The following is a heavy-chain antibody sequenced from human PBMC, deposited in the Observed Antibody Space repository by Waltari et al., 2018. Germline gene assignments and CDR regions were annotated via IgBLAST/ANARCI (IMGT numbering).Heavy chain of an antibody. CDR3: ARERQRGYSYGPRFDY. D-gene: IGHD5-18*01. J-gene: IGHJ4*02. CDR1: GYTFTSYD. Sequence: QVQLVQSGAEVKKPGASVKVSCKASGYTFTSYDINWVRQATGQGLEWMGWMNPNSGNTGYAQKFQGRVTITRNTSISTAYMELSSLRSEDTAVYYCARERQRGYSYGPRFDYWGQGTLVTVSS. V-gene: IGHV1-8*03. CDR2: MNPNSGNT.